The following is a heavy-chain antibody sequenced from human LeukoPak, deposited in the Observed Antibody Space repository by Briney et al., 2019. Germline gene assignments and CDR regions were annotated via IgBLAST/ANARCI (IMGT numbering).Heavy chain of an antibody. CDR1: GFTFSDYN. CDR2: ISSSGSTI. Sequence: GGSLRLSCAASGFTFSDYNMNWIRQVPGKGLEWVSHISSSGSTICYADSVKGRFTASRDNADNSLYLQMNSLRAEDTAAYYCAREGIMITFGGVSYGMDVWGQGTTVTVSS. D-gene: IGHD3-16*01. V-gene: IGHV3-11*01. CDR3: AREGIMITFGGVSYGMDV. J-gene: IGHJ6*02.